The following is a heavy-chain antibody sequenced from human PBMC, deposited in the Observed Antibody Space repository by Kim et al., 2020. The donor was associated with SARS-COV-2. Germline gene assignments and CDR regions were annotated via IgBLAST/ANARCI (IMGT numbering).Heavy chain of an antibody. J-gene: IGHJ6*02. Sequence: SETLSLTCAVYGGSFSGFHWSWIRQPPGKGLEWIGEINHSGSTNYNPSLKGRVTISVDTSKSQFSLKLNFVTAADTAVYYCARGRAGVVPSPILGIGPHYDYYAMDVWGRGTTVTVSS. CDR3: ARGRAGVVPSPILGIGPHYDYYAMDV. CDR2: INHSGST. CDR1: GGSFSGFH. D-gene: IGHD2-2*02. V-gene: IGHV4-34*01.